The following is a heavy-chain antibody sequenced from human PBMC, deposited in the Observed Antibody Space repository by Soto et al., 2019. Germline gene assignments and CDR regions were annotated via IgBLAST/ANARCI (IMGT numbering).Heavy chain of an antibody. CDR3: ARGITSGHPQYFQH. J-gene: IGHJ1*01. CDR2: INAGNGNT. V-gene: IGHV1-3*01. CDR1: GYTFTIYV. D-gene: IGHD2-8*01. Sequence: ASVKVSCKASGYTFTIYVMHWVRQAPGQRLEWMGWINAGNGNTKYSQNFHGRVTITRDTSASTAYMEVSSLRSEDTAVYYCARGITSGHPQYFQHWGQGTLVTVSS.